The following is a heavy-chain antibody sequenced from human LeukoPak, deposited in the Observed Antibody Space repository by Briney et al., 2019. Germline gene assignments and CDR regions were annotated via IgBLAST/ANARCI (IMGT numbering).Heavy chain of an antibody. CDR2: INAGNGNT. CDR1: GYTFTYHT. V-gene: IGHV1-3*01. CDR3: ARVHGGSGWYYFDY. D-gene: IGHD6-19*01. J-gene: IGHJ4*02. Sequence: ASVKVSCKASGYTFTYHTMHWVRQAPGQRLEWMGWINAGNGNTKYSQKFQGRVTLTRDTSASTAYMELSSLRSEDTAVYYCARVHGGSGWYYFDYWGQGTLVTVSS.